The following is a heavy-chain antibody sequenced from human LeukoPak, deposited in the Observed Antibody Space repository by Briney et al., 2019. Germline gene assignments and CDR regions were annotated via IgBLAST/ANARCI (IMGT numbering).Heavy chain of an antibody. J-gene: IGHJ4*02. Sequence: SGGSLILSCAVSGFSVNDNYMSWVRQAPGKGLQWVSVMFPDGRTYYADSVKGRFTISRDLARNTLLLQMHSLRADDTAVHYCARANPVYGDYDYRGQGTLVTVSS. V-gene: IGHV3-53*01. CDR3: ARANPVYGDYDY. CDR2: MFPDGRT. CDR1: GFSVNDNY. D-gene: IGHD4-17*01.